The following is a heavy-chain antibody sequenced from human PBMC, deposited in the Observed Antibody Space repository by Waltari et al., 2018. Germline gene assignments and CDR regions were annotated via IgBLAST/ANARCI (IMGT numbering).Heavy chain of an antibody. V-gene: IGHV3-21*01. D-gene: IGHD3-22*01. Sequence: EVELAESGGGRVRPGGSLRLSCVAPRFKMSGCTIPWVRQAPGKGLEWVSSITSRGTYMYYADSVSGRFTISRDNAKNSVFLQMNSLGAEDSAVYFCAREHYYDDSEGIVGYGLDAWGQGTTVTVYS. CDR1: RFKMSGCT. CDR3: AREHYYDDSEGIVGYGLDA. CDR2: ITSRGTYM. J-gene: IGHJ6*02.